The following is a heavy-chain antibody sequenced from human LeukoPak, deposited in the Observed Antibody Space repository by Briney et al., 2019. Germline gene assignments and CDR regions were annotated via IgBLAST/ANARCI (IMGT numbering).Heavy chain of an antibody. CDR2: IYYSGST. D-gene: IGHD3-3*01. CDR1: GGSISSSSYY. CDR3: ARDGPFHYDFWSGLQGGWFDP. J-gene: IGHJ5*02. V-gene: IGHV4-39*07. Sequence: SETLSLTCTVSGGSISSSSYYWGWIRQPPGKGLEWIGSIYYSGSTYYNPSLKSRVTISVDTSKNQFSLKLSSVTAADTAVYYCARDGPFHYDFWSGLQGGWFDPWGQGTLVTVSS.